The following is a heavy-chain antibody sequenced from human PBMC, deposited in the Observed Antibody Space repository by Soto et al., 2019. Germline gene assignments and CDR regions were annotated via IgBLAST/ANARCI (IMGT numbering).Heavy chain of an antibody. D-gene: IGHD5-12*01. J-gene: IGHJ6*02. Sequence: QVQLVQSGAEVKKPGASVKVSCTASGYTFTRSGISWVRQAPGQGLEWMGWISTYNGDTKYAQTLQGRVNMTTDTSTSTVNIEVRSQRSDDTAVYYCARDGVAPYYYYGMDVWGQGTPVTVSS. CDR3: ARDGVAPYYYYGMDV. CDR2: ISTYNGDT. V-gene: IGHV1-18*01. CDR1: GYTFTRSG.